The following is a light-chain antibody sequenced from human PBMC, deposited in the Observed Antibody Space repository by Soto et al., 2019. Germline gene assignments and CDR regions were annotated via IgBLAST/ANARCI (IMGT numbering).Light chain of an antibody. Sequence: EIVLTQSPGTLSLSPGERATLSCGASQSVRSSNLAWYQQKPGQAPRLLIYGASIRATGIPDRFSGSGSGTDFTLTIRRLEPEDLAVYYCQQYGSAPSTCGQGTKGEIK. V-gene: IGKV3-20*01. CDR2: GAS. J-gene: IGKJ1*01. CDR3: QQYGSAPST. CDR1: QSVRSSN.